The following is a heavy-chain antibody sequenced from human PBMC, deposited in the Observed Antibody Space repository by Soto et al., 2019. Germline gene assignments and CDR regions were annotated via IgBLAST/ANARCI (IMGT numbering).Heavy chain of an antibody. CDR2: IIPLFGTA. D-gene: IGHD6-19*01. CDR1: GGSLKSHA. CDR3: ARELRTASSGWYL. Sequence: QVQLVQSGAEVRPPGSSVKVSCKDSGGSLKSHAISWVRQAPGQGLEWMGGIIPLFGTANYAQRFRGRVTITADEATRTAFMELRSLRSEDTAVYYCARELRTASSGWYLWGPGTLVTVAS. J-gene: IGHJ5*02. V-gene: IGHV1-69*12.